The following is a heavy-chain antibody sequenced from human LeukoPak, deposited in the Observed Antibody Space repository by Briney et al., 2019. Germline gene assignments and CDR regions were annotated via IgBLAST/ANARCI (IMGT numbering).Heavy chain of an antibody. CDR2: IYSGGST. J-gene: IGHJ4*02. Sequence: GGSLRLSCAASGFTVSSNYMSWVRQAPGKGLEWVSVIYSGGSTYYADSVKGRFTISRDNSKKTLYLQMNSLRAEDTAVYYCARGTGLEDPWGYYFDYWGQGTLVTVSS. CDR3: ARGTGLEDPWGYYFDY. CDR1: GFTVSSNY. V-gene: IGHV3-66*02. D-gene: IGHD1-1*01.